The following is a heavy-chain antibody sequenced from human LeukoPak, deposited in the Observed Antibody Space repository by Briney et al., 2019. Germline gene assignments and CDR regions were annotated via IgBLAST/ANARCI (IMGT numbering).Heavy chain of an antibody. CDR1: GYTFTSFG. J-gene: IGHJ4*02. Sequence: GASVKVSCKASGYTFTSFGIAWARQAPGQGLEWVGWISTSSDQRRYAHMLQDRVTMTTDTSTSTAYMELSSLRSEDTAVYYCASYGAVAGFYREDWGQGTLVTVSS. V-gene: IGHV1-18*01. CDR3: ASYGAVAGFYRED. CDR2: ISTSSDQR. D-gene: IGHD6-19*01.